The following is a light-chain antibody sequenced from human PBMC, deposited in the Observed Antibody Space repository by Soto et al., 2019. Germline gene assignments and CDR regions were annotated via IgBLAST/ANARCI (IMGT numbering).Light chain of an antibody. V-gene: IGLV2-14*01. Sequence: QSALTQPASVSGSPGQSITISCTGTSSDVGAYNYVSWYQQHPGKAPKLMIYDVSNRPSGVSNRFSGSKSGNTASLTISRLQAEDEADYYCQAYDYSLTAMVFGGGTKLTVL. J-gene: IGLJ3*02. CDR1: SSDVGAYNY. CDR2: DVS. CDR3: QAYDYSLTAMV.